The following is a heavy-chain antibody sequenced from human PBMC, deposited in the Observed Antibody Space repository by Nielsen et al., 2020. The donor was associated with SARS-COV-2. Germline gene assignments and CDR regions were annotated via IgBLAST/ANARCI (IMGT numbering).Heavy chain of an antibody. CDR1: EFSLSDYY. J-gene: IGHJ4*02. CDR3: ARGISYDYVWGSYRYTLDY. V-gene: IGHV3-11*03. CDR2: ITSSSSDYT. D-gene: IGHD3-16*02. Sequence: GGSLRLSCAASEFSLSDYYMSWIRQAPGKGLEWVSCITSSSSDYTNYADSVKGRFTISRDNAKNSLYLQMDSLRADDTAVYYCARGISYDYVWGSYRYTLDYWGQGTLVTVSS.